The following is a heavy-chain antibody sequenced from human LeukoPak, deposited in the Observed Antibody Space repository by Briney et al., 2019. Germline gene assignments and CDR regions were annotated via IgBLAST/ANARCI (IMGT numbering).Heavy chain of an antibody. CDR2: ISYDGSNK. CDR1: GFTFSSYA. J-gene: IGHJ4*02. Sequence: GRSLRLSCAASGFTFSSYAMHWVRQAPGKGLEWVAVISYDGSNKYYADSVQGRFTISRDNSKNTLYLQMNSLRAEDTAVYYCARESGTTTGTFDYWGQGTLVTVSS. CDR3: ARESGTTTGTFDY. V-gene: IGHV3-30-3*01. D-gene: IGHD1-26*01.